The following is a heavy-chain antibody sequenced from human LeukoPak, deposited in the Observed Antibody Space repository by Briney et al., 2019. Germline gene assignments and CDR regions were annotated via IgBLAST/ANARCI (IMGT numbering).Heavy chain of an antibody. J-gene: IGHJ4*02. D-gene: IGHD1-26*01. Sequence: SETLSLTCSVSGGSISSYYWSWIRQPPGKGLEWIGYIYYSGRTSYNPSLKSRVTISVDTSKNQFSLQLNSVTPEDAAVYYCARCDPDHSGSYFDYWGQGTLVTVSS. CDR2: IYYSGRT. CDR3: ARCDPDHSGSYFDY. V-gene: IGHV4-59*12. CDR1: GGSISSYY.